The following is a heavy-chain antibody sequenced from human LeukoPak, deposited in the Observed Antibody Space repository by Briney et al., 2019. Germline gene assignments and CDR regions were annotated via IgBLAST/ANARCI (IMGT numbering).Heavy chain of an antibody. CDR3: ARDASYYYDSSGYFDY. CDR1: GYSFTSYW. D-gene: IGHD3-22*01. Sequence: GESLKISCKGSGYSFTSYWIGWVRQMPGKGLEWMGIIHPGDSDTRYSPSFQGQVTISADKSISTAYLQWSSLKASDTAMYYCARDASYYYDSSGYFDYWGQGTLVTVSS. J-gene: IGHJ4*02. CDR2: IHPGDSDT. V-gene: IGHV5-51*01.